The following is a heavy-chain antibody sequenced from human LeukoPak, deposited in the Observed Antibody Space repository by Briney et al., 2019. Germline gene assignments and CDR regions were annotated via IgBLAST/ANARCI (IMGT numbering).Heavy chain of an antibody. CDR3: TTIRVLVAAAGTEDFSDY. J-gene: IGHJ4*02. CDR2: IKSKTDGGTT. D-gene: IGHD6-13*01. CDR1: GFTFSNAW. V-gene: IGHV3-15*01. Sequence: GGSLRLSCAASGFTFSNAWMSWVCQAPGKGLEWVGRIKSKTDGGTTDYAAPVKGRFTISRDDSKNTLYLQMNSLKTEDTAVYYCTTIRVLVAAAGTEDFSDYWGQGTLVTVSS.